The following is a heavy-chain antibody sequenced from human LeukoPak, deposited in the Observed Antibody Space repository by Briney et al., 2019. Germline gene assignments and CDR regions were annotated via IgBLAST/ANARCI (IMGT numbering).Heavy chain of an antibody. V-gene: IGHV4-4*09. Sequence: PSETLSLTCTVSGDSISSYYWSWIRQPPGKGLEWIGYIYTSGGTNYIPSLKGRVTISIDTSKNQFSLKLSSVTAADSAVYYCARLTRLSTSPDRYYLDYWARAPWSPSPQ. CDR2: IYTSGGT. CDR3: ARLTRLSTSPDRYYLDY. CDR1: GDSISSYY. J-gene: IGHJ4*02. D-gene: IGHD6-6*01.